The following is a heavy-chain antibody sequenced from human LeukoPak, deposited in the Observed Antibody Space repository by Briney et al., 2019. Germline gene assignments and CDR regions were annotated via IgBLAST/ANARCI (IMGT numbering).Heavy chain of an antibody. V-gene: IGHV4-59*01. D-gene: IGHD6-19*01. J-gene: IGHJ5*02. CDR1: GGSISSYY. CDR3: ARVGSGWYNYWFDP. Sequence: SETLSLTCTVSGGSISSYYRSWIRQPPGKGLEWIGYIYYSGSTNYNPSLKSRVTISVDTSKNQFSLKLSSVTAADTAVYYCARVGSGWYNYWFDPWGQGTLVTVSS. CDR2: IYYSGST.